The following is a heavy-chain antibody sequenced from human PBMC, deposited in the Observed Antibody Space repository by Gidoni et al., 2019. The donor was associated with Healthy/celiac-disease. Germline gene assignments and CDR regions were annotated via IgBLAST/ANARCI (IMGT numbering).Heavy chain of an antibody. CDR3: ARSITMVRGDFDY. V-gene: IGHV1-69*04. D-gene: IGHD3-10*01. J-gene: IGHJ4*02. CDR1: GGTFSSYA. Sequence: QVQLVQSGAEVQTPGSSVRVSCKASGGTFSSYAISWVRQAPGQGLEWMGRIIPILGIANYAQKFQGRVTITADKSTSTAYMELSSLRSEDTAVYYCARSITMVRGDFDYWGQGTLVTVSS. CDR2: IIPILGIA.